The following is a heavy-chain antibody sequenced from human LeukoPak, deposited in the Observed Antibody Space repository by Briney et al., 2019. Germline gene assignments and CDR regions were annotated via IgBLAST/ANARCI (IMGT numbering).Heavy chain of an antibody. J-gene: IGHJ4*02. CDR1: GFTFSSYS. Sequence: GGSLRLSCAASGFTFSSYSMNWVRQAPGKGLEWVSSISSSSSYIYYADSVKGRFTISRDNAKNSLYLQMSSLRAEDTAVYYCARDLSGGASDYWGQGTLVTVSS. CDR3: ARDLSGGASDY. D-gene: IGHD1-26*01. V-gene: IGHV3-21*01. CDR2: ISSSSSYI.